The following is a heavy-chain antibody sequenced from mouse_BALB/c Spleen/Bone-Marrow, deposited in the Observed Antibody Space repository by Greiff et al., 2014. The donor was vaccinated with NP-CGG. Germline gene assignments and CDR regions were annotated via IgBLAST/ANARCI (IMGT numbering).Heavy chain of an antibody. D-gene: IGHD2-4*01. J-gene: IGHJ1*01. V-gene: IGHV14-3*02. CDR3: ATMIADWDFDV. Sequence: EVQLVESGAELVKPGASVKLSCTASGFNIKDTYMHWVKQRPEQGLEWIGRIDPANGNTKYDPKFQGKATITADTYSNTAYLQLSSLTSEDTAVYYCATMIADWDFDVWGAGTTVTVSS. CDR2: IDPANGNT. CDR1: GFNIKDTY.